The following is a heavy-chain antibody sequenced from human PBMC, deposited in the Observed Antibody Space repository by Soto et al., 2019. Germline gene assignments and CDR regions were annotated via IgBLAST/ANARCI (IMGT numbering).Heavy chain of an antibody. Sequence: ASVKVSCKASGYTFTGYYMHWVRQAPGQGLEWMGWINPNSGGTNYAQKFQGWGTMTRDTSISTAYMELSRLRSDDTAAYYCARVRRTTVSVYYFECWGQGTLVTVSS. CDR3: ARVRRTTVSVYYFEC. J-gene: IGHJ4*02. D-gene: IGHD4-17*01. V-gene: IGHV1-2*04. CDR2: INPNSGGT. CDR1: GYTFTGYY.